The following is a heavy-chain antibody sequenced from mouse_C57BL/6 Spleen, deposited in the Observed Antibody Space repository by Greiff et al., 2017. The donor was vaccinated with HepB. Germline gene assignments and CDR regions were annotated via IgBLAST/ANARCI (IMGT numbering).Heavy chain of an antibody. J-gene: IGHJ3*01. Sequence: QVHVKQPGAELVKPGASVKLSCKASGYTFTSYWMHWVKQRPGQGLEWIGMIHPNSGSTNYNEKFKSKATLTVDKSSSTAYMQLSSLTSEDSAVYYCARDYWFAYWGQGTLVTVSA. CDR1: GYTFTSYW. V-gene: IGHV1-64*01. CDR2: IHPNSGST. D-gene: IGHD2-13*01. CDR3: ARDYWFAY.